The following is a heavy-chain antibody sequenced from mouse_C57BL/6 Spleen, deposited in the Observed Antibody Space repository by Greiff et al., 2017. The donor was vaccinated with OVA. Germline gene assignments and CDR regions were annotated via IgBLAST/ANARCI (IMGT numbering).Heavy chain of an antibody. V-gene: IGHV5-16*01. J-gene: IGHJ2*01. Sequence: EVKLVESEGGLVQPGSSMKLSCTASGFTFSDYYMAWVRQVPEKGLEWVANINYDGSSTYYLDSLKSRFIISRDNAKNILYLQMSSLKSEDTATYYCARDDGSFGYWGQGTTLTVSS. D-gene: IGHD2-3*01. CDR2: INYDGSST. CDR1: GFTFSDYY. CDR3: ARDDGSFGY.